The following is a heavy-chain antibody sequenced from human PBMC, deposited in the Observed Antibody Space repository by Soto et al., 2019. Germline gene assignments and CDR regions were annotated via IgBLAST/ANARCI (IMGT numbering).Heavy chain of an antibody. CDR2: ISYDGSDK. Sequence: GGSLRLSCAASGFTFSDYAMHWVRQAPGKGLEWVAVISYDGSDKYYADSVKGRFTISRDNSKNTLNLQMNSLRADDTAVYYCAKALGELSPESYDYWGQGTLVTVSS. J-gene: IGHJ4*02. D-gene: IGHD3-16*02. V-gene: IGHV3-30*18. CDR3: AKALGELSPESYDY. CDR1: GFTFSDYA.